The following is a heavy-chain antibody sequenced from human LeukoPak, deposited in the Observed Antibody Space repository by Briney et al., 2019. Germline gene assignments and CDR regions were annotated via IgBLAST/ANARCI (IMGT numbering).Heavy chain of an antibody. Sequence: ASVKVSCKASGYTFTSYGISWVRQAPGQGLEWMGWISAYNGNTNYAQQLQGRVTMTTDTSTSTAYMGLRSLRSDDTAVYYCGCNIVGATGSLDYWGQGTLVTVSS. J-gene: IGHJ4*02. CDR3: GCNIVGATGSLDY. V-gene: IGHV1-18*01. CDR2: ISAYNGNT. D-gene: IGHD1-26*01. CDR1: GYTFTSYG.